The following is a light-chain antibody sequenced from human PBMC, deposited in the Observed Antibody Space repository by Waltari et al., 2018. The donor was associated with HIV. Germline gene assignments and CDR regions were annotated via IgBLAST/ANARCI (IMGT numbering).Light chain of an antibody. CDR1: SRDVGTYTY. Sequence: QSALTQPASVSGSPGQSITISCTGPSRDVGTYTYVSWYQQHPGKAPKLIIYEVSTRPSGISDRFSGSKSDNAASLTIAALQPEDEADYYCSSYTNTNISFGGGTKLTVL. J-gene: IGLJ2*01. CDR2: EVS. CDR3: SSYTNTNIS. V-gene: IGLV2-14*01.